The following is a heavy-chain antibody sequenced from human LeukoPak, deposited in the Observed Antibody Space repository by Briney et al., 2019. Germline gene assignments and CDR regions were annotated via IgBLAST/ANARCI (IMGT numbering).Heavy chain of an antibody. CDR3: ARDRCTGGRCHSLPVGYMDV. CDR1: GGSFSGYY. Sequence: SETLSLTCAVYGGSFSGYYWSWIRQPPGKGLEWIGEINHSGSTNYNPSLKSRVTMSVDTSQKQFSLRLTSVRAADTAVYYCARDRCTGGRCHSLPVGYMDVWGKGTTVTVSS. D-gene: IGHD2-15*01. J-gene: IGHJ6*03. V-gene: IGHV4-34*01. CDR2: INHSGST.